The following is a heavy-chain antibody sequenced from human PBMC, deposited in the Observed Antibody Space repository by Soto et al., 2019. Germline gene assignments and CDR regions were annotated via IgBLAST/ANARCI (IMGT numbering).Heavy chain of an antibody. J-gene: IGHJ5*02. CDR1: GFTFSSYA. V-gene: IGHV3-23*01. CDR3: AKSKVGAAAGLWFDP. D-gene: IGHD6-13*01. Sequence: GGSLRLSCAASGFTFSSYAMSWVRQAPGKGLEWVSAISGSGGSTYYADSVKGRFTISRDNSKNTLYLQMNSLRAEDRAVYYCAKSKVGAAAGLWFDPWGQGTLVTVSS. CDR2: ISGSGGST.